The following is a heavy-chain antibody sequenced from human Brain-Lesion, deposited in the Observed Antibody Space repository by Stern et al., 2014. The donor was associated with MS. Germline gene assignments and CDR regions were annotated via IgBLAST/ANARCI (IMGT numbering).Heavy chain of an antibody. CDR2: INPKSGGT. CDR3: ATYYYDSTGYNDF. CDR1: GYTFTGYY. V-gene: IGHV1-2*04. D-gene: IGHD3-22*01. Sequence: VQLVESAAEVKKPGASVKVSCKASGYTFTGYYMHWVRQAPGQGLEWMGWINPKSGGTNYAQKFQGWVTMTRDTSINTAYMELSRLRSDDTAVYYCATYYYDSTGYNDFWGQGTLVTVSS. J-gene: IGHJ4*02.